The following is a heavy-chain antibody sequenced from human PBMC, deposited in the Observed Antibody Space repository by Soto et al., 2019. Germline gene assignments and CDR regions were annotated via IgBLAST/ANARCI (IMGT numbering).Heavy chain of an antibody. CDR3: ARDPSVDQYRSNSWFNL. J-gene: IGHJ5*02. D-gene: IGHD6-19*01. V-gene: IGHV4-61*01. CDR1: GGSVSSGSSY. CDR2: IYYSGST. Sequence: ASETLSLTCTVSGGSVSSGSSYWTWILQPPGKGLEYIGYIYYSGSTNYNPSLKSRVTISIDTSKNHFSLTLTSVTAADTAVYYCARDPSVDQYRSNSWFNLWGQGTLVTVSS.